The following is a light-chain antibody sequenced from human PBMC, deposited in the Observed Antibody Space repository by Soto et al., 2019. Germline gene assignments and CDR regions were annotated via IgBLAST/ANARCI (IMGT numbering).Light chain of an antibody. V-gene: IGKV1-39*01. CDR2: AAA. CDR3: QQAYGAHGT. CDR1: QSITTY. Sequence: DIQMTQSPSSLSASVGDRVTITCRASQSITTYLNWYQQTSGEAPKLLIYAAARVQTGVASRFSGSGSGTDFTLTISSLQPEDFAAYYCQQAYGAHGTFGQGNKVAIK. J-gene: IGKJ1*01.